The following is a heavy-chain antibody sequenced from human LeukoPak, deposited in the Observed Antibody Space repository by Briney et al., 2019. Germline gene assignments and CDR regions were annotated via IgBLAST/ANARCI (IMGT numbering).Heavy chain of an antibody. CDR1: GGSISSYY. D-gene: IGHD3-22*01. Sequence: PSETLSLTCTVSGGSISSYYWSWIRQPPGKGLEWIGYIYYSGSTNYNPSLKSRVTISVDTSKNQFSLKLSSVTAADTAVYYCARAYDSSGYYYPVFDYWGQGTLVTVSS. CDR3: ARAYDSSGYYYPVFDY. V-gene: IGHV4-59*01. J-gene: IGHJ4*02. CDR2: IYYSGST.